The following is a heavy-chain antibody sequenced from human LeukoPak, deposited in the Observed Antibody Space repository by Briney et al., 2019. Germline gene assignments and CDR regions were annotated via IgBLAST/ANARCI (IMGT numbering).Heavy chain of an antibody. V-gene: IGHV1-18*01. D-gene: IGHD4-17*01. CDR1: GYTFTSYG. J-gene: IGHJ6*03. CDR3: ARENGDYPYYYYYYYMDV. CDR2: ISAYNGNT. Sequence: ASVKVSCKASGYTFTSYGISWVRRAPGQGLEWMGWISAYNGNTNYAQKLQGRVTMTTDTSTSTAYMELRSLRSDDTAVYYCARENGDYPYYYYYYYMDVWGKGTTVTVSS.